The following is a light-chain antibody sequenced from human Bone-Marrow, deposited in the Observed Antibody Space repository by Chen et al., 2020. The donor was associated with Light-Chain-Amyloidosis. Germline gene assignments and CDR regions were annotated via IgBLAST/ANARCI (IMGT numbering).Light chain of an antibody. CDR2: DDS. V-gene: IGLV3-21*02. CDR1: NIASTS. Sequence: YVLTQPSSVSVAPGQPATIACGGNNIASTSVHWYQQTPGQPPLLVVYDDSDRPSGIAERLSGSNSGNTATLTISRVEAGDEADYYCQVWDRSSDRPVFGGGTKLTVL. J-gene: IGLJ3*02. CDR3: QVWDRSSDRPV.